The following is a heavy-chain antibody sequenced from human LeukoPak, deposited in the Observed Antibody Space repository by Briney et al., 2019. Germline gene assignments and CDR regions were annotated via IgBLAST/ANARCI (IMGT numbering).Heavy chain of an antibody. Sequence: PGGSLRLSRAASGFTFSSYAMSWVRQAPGKGLEWVSAISGSGGSTYYADSVKGRFTISRDNSKNTLYLQMNSLRAEDTAVYYCAKAKYGDYFLGYFDLWGRGTLVTVSS. CDR2: ISGSGGST. J-gene: IGHJ2*01. CDR3: AKAKYGDYFLGYFDL. CDR1: GFTFSSYA. V-gene: IGHV3-23*01. D-gene: IGHD4-17*01.